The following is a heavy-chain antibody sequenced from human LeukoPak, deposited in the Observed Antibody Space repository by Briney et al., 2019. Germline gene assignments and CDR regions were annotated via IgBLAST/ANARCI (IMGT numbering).Heavy chain of an antibody. V-gene: IGHV4-59*01. J-gene: IGHJ4*02. CDR3: ARVDDKGDDY. Sequence: PSETLSLTCTVSGGSIISYYWSWIRQPPGKGLEWIGYIYYSGSTNYNPSLKSRVTISVDTSKNQFSLKLSSVTAADTAVYYCARVDDKGDDYWGQGTLVTVSS. CDR2: IYYSGST. CDR1: GGSIISYY. D-gene: IGHD3-16*01.